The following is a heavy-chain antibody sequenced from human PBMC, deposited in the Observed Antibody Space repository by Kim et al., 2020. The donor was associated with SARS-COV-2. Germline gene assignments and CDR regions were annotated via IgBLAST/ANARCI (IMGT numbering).Heavy chain of an antibody. D-gene: IGHD6-13*01. CDR2: IDPSDSYR. CDR1: GYSFASYH. CDR3: AKQTSKYSSSWEVDY. Sequence: GESLKISCEAYGYSFASYHISWVRQMPGKGLEWMGRIDPSDSYRNYSPSFQGHVTMSVDKSISTAYLQWSSLKASDTAMYYCAKQTSKYSSSWEVDYWGQGTLVTVSS. V-gene: IGHV5-10-1*01. J-gene: IGHJ4*02.